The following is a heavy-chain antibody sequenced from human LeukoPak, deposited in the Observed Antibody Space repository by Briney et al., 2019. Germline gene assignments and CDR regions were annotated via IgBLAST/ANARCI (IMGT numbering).Heavy chain of an antibody. J-gene: IGHJ4*02. CDR2: ISYDGSNK. D-gene: IGHD4-17*01. V-gene: IGHV3-30-3*01. Sequence: GGSLRLSCAASGFTFVNYWMSWVRQAPGKGLEWVAVISYDGSNKYYADSVKGRFTISRDNSKNTLYLQMNSLRAEDTAVYYCARETGSAVGSTDFDYWGQGTLVTVSS. CDR3: ARETGSAVGSTDFDY. CDR1: GFTFVNYW.